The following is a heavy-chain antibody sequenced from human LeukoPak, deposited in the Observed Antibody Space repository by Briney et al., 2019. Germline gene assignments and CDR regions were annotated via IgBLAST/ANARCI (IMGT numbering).Heavy chain of an antibody. CDR2: IYTTGIT. D-gene: IGHD2-8*01. J-gene: IGHJ4*02. CDR1: GGSISNDY. CDR3: ARDRTSGVDY. Sequence: SETLSLTCTVSGGSISNDYWSWIRQPAGKGLEWIGRIYTTGITNYNPSLKSRLTISVDKSKNQFSLKLSSVTAADTAVYYCARDRTSGVDYWGQGTLVTVSS. V-gene: IGHV4-4*07.